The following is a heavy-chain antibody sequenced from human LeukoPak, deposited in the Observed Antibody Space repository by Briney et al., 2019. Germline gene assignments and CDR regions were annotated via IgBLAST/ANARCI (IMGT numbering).Heavy chain of an antibody. CDR1: GFTFDGYG. CDR3: ARDMGYDFWSAPDY. Sequence: GGSLRLSCAVYGFTFDGYGMSWVREAPGKGLEWVSGINWNGGSTGYADSVKGRFTISRDNAKNSLYLQMNSLRAEDTALYYCARDMGYDFWSAPDYWGQGTLVTVSS. D-gene: IGHD3-3*01. J-gene: IGHJ4*02. V-gene: IGHV3-20*04. CDR2: INWNGGST.